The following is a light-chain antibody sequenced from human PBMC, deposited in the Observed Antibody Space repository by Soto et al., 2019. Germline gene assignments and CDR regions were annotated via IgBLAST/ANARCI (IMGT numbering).Light chain of an antibody. CDR2: GAS. J-gene: IGKJ1*01. Sequence: EIVMTQSPATLSVSPGERATLSCRASQSVSSNLAWYQQKPGQAPRLLIYGASTRATAIPARFSGSEYGTEFTLTISSLQSEDFAVYYCQQYNNWPRTFCQGTKVEIK. CDR3: QQYNNWPRT. CDR1: QSVSSN. V-gene: IGKV3-15*01.